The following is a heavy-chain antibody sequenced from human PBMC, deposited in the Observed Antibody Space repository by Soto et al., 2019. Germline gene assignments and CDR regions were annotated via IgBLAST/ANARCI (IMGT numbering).Heavy chain of an antibody. V-gene: IGHV5-51*01. CDR2: IYPGDSDT. CDR3: ARLGAAAGTDYYYGMDV. J-gene: IGHJ6*02. D-gene: IGHD6-13*01. CDR1: GYSFTSYW. Sequence: GESLKISCKGSGYSFTSYWIGWVRQMPGKGLEWMGIIYPGDSDTRYSPSLQGQVTISADKSISTAYLQWSSLKASDTAMYYCARLGAAAGTDYYYGMDVWGQGTTVTVSS.